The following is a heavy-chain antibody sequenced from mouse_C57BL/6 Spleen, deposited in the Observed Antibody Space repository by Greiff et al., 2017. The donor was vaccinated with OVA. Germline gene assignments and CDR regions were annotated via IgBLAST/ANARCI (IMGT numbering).Heavy chain of an antibody. D-gene: IGHD4-1*01. CDR3: ARERGTGTAWFAY. V-gene: IGHV1-52*01. J-gene: IGHJ3*01. CDR1: GYTFTSYW. Sequence: VQLQQSGAELVRPGSSVKLSCKASGYTFTSYWMHWVKQRPIQGLEWIGNIDPSDSETHYNQKFKDKATLTVDKSSSTAYMQLSSLTSEDSAVYYCARERGTGTAWFAYWGQGTLVTVSA. CDR2: IDPSDSET.